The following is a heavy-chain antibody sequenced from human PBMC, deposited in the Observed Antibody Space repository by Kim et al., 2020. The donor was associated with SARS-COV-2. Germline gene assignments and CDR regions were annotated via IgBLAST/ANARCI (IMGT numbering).Heavy chain of an antibody. D-gene: IGHD6-19*01. CDR3: ARDFAFGTWGVAEDY. CDR1: GFTFSSYS. V-gene: IGHV3-21*01. Sequence: GGSLRLSCAASGFTFSSYSMNWVRQAPGKGLEWVSSISSSSSYIYYADSVKGRFTISRDNAKNSLYLQMNSLRAEDTAVYYCARDFAFGTWGVAEDYWGQGTLVTVSS. J-gene: IGHJ4*02. CDR2: ISSSSSYI.